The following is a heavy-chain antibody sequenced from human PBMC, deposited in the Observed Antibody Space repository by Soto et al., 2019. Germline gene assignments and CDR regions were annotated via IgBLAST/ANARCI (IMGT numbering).Heavy chain of an antibody. J-gene: IGHJ4*02. Sequence: SETLSLTCTVSGGSISSYYWSWIRQPPGKGLEWIGYIYYSGSTNYNPSLKSRVTISVDTSKNQFSLKLSSVTAADTAVYYCARHTGKWNYFDYWAREPWSPSPQ. CDR2: IYYSGST. CDR3: ARHTGKWNYFDY. CDR1: GGSISSYY. V-gene: IGHV4-59*08. D-gene: IGHD3-10*01.